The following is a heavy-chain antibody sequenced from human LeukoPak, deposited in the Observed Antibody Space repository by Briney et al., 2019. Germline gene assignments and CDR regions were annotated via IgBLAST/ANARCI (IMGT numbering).Heavy chain of an antibody. D-gene: IGHD2-15*01. V-gene: IGHV4-34*01. J-gene: IGHJ4*02. CDR3: ARILLGYCSGGSCLNLYYFDY. CDR1: GGSFSGYY. Sequence: SETLSLTCAVYGGSFSGYYWSWIRQPPGKGLEWIGEINHSRSTNYNPSLKSRVTISVDTSKNQFSLELSSVTAADTAVYYCARILLGYCSGGSCLNLYYFDYWGQGTLVTVSS. CDR2: INHSRST.